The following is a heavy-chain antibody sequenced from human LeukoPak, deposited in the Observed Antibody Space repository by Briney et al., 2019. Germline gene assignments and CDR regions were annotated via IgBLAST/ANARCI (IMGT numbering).Heavy chain of an antibody. V-gene: IGHV3-23*01. D-gene: IGHD3-22*01. CDR1: GFTFSSYA. CDR2: FSGSGGST. J-gene: IGHJ5*02. CDR3: ARDSGSYYDTSGYHP. Sequence: GGSLRLSCAASGFTFSSYAMSWVRQAPGKGLECISGFSGSGGSTYYADSVKGRFTISRDNSKNTLYLQMNSLRAEDTAVYYCARDSGSYYDTSGYHPWGQGTLVTVSS.